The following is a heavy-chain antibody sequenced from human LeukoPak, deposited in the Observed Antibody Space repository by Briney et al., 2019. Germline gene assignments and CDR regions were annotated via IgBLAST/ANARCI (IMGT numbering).Heavy chain of an antibody. V-gene: IGHV4-4*07. CDR1: GDSISRYY. J-gene: IGHJ5*02. Sequence: SETLSLTCTVSGDSISRYYWSWLRQPAGKGLEWIGRNYNGGIITYNPSLKSRVTMSIDTSNNQFSLRLRFVTAADTAVYYCARDSGTTGEVKFDPWGQGTLVTVSS. D-gene: IGHD3-10*01. CDR3: ARDSGTTGEVKFDP. CDR2: NYNGGII.